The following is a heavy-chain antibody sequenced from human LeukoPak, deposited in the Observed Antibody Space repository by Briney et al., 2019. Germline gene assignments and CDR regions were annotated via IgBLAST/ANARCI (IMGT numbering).Heavy chain of an antibody. CDR2: IYHSGST. D-gene: IGHD4-17*01. Sequence: SQTLSLTCAVSGGSISSGGYSWSWIRQPPGKGLEWIGYIYHSGSTYYNPSLESRVTISVDRSKNQFSLKLSSVTAADTAVYYCARDATVTTDYPGHFDYWGQGTLVTVSS. V-gene: IGHV4-30-2*01. J-gene: IGHJ4*02. CDR1: GGSISSGGYS. CDR3: ARDATVTTDYPGHFDY.